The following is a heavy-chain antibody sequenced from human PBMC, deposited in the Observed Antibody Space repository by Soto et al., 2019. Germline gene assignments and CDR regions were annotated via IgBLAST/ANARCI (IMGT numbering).Heavy chain of an antibody. Sequence: SETVSLTCTVSCGSISSSSYYWGWIRQPPGKGLEWIGSIYYSGSTYYNPSLKSRVTISVDTSKNQFSLKLSSVTAADTAVYYCAGILGSGSFPLYYYYYGMDVWGQGTTVTVSS. CDR2: IYYSGST. V-gene: IGHV4-39*01. D-gene: IGHD3-10*01. J-gene: IGHJ6*02. CDR3: AGILGSGSFPLYYYYYGMDV. CDR1: CGSISSSSYY.